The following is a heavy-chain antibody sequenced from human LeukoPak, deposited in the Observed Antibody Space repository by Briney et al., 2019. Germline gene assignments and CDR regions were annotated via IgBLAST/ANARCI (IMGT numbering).Heavy chain of an antibody. V-gene: IGHV4-39*07. J-gene: IGHJ3*01. CDR2: INHSGST. Sequence: SETLSLTCTVSGGSISSSSYYWGWIRQPPGKGLEWIGEINHSGSTNYNPSLKSRVTISVDTSKNQFSLKLSSVTAADTAVYYCARGKSPYGDLDDAFDLWGQGTMVTVSS. CDR1: GGSISSSSYY. D-gene: IGHD4-17*01. CDR3: ARGKSPYGDLDDAFDL.